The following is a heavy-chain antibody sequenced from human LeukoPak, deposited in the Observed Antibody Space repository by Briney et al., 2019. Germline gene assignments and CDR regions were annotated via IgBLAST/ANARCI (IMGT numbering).Heavy chain of an antibody. Sequence: GASVKVSCKASGYTFTSYGISWVRQAPGQGLEWMGWISAYNGNTNYAQKLQGRVTMTTDTSTSTAYMELRSLRSDDTAVYYCARDALGYCSGGSCRTTLGLFDYWGQGTLVTVSS. CDR2: ISAYNGNT. CDR3: ARDALGYCSGGSCRTTLGLFDY. V-gene: IGHV1-18*01. J-gene: IGHJ4*02. D-gene: IGHD2-15*01. CDR1: GYTFTSYG.